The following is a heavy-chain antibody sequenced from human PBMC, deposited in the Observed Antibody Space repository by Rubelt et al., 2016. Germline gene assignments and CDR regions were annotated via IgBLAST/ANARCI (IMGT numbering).Heavy chain of an antibody. CDR3: ARHMVDWVAWFDP. V-gene: IGHV4-59*08. CDR2: IYYSGST. CDR1: GGSISSYY. D-gene: IGHD3-10*01. J-gene: IGHJ5*02. Sequence: QVQLQESGPGLVKPSETLSLTCTVSGGSISSYYWSWIRQPPGKGLEWIGYIYYSGSTNYNPSLKSRVTISVDTSKNQFSLKLSSVTAADTAVYYCARHMVDWVAWFDPWGQGTLVTVSS.